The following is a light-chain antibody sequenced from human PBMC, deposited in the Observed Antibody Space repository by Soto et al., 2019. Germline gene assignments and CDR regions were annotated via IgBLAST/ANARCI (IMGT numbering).Light chain of an antibody. CDR3: PKYDSAPWT. V-gene: IGKV1-27*01. J-gene: IGKJ1*01. CDR2: AAS. CDR1: QGISNY. Sequence: DIQMTQSPSSLSASVRDRVTITCRASQGISNYLAWYQQKPGKVPKLLIYAASTLQSGVPSRFSGSGSGTAFTLTISSLQPEDVATYYCPKYDSAPWTFGQGTKVDIK.